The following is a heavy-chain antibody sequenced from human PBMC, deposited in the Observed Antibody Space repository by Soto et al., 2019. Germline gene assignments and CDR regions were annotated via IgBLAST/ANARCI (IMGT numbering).Heavy chain of an antibody. D-gene: IGHD2-2*01. J-gene: IGHJ6*02. V-gene: IGHV1-69*13. Sequence: SVKVSCKASGGTFSSYAISWVRQAPGQGLEWMGGIIPIFGTANYAQKFQGRVTITADESTSTAYMELSSLRSEDTAVYYCARDTPKDIVLVPDPDYGMDAWGQGTTVTVSS. CDR3: ARDTPKDIVLVPDPDYGMDA. CDR1: GGTFSSYA. CDR2: IIPIFGTA.